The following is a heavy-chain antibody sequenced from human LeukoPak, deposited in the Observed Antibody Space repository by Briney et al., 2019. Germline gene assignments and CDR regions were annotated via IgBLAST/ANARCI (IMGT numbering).Heavy chain of an antibody. D-gene: IGHD1-1*01. CDR2: IYYSGTT. CDR1: GDSISNPNYY. Sequence: SETLSLTCSVSGDSISNPNYYWGWIRQPPGKGLEWIGSIYYSGTTYYNPSLKSRVTISVDTSKNQFSLKLSSVTAADTAVFYCVRDPGRHNWNAFDIWGQGTMLTVSS. CDR3: VRDPGRHNWNAFDI. V-gene: IGHV4-39*07. J-gene: IGHJ3*02.